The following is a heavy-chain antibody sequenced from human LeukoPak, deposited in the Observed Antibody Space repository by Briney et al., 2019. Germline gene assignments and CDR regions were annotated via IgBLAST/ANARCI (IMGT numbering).Heavy chain of an antibody. D-gene: IGHD2-2*01. J-gene: IGHJ5*02. CDR2: IYYSGST. Sequence: PSETLSLTCTVSGGSISSYYWSWIRQPPGKGLEWIGYIYYSGSTNYNPSLKSRVTISVDTSKNQFSLKLSSVTAADTAVYYCARVSRCSSASCTYNWFDPWGQGTLVTVSS. V-gene: IGHV4-59*08. CDR3: ARVSRCSSASCTYNWFDP. CDR1: GGSISSYY.